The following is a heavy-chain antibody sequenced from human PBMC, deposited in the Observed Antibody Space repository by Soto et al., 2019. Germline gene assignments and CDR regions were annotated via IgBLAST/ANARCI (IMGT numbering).Heavy chain of an antibody. V-gene: IGHV3-49*01. CDR3: TRGRFGYSGP. D-gene: IGHD2-2*03. J-gene: IGHJ5*02. CDR1: GCSLSEHA. CDR2: IRQTPYGGTT. Sequence: SLRLSCNCSGCSLSEHAMTLIRQAPGKRLQWVGFIRQTPYGGTTDYAASVRGRFTISRVGSESIADLQMNSLQPEDSGAYYCTRGRFGYSGPWGTRALGTVGS.